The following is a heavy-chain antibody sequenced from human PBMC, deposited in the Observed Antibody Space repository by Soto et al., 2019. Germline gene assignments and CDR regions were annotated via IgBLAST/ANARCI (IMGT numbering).Heavy chain of an antibody. D-gene: IGHD3-16*01. Sequence: PSETLSLTCTVSGDSISSGNKYWSWIRQAPGKGLEWIGYIFSSGTTYYNPSLKSRLTMSLDTSQNQFSLRLASVTDADSAVYYCARVPSPFDYYYARDVWGQGTTVTVSS. CDR3: ARVPSPFDYYYARDV. CDR1: GDSISSGNKY. CDR2: IFSSGTT. V-gene: IGHV4-30-4*01. J-gene: IGHJ6*02.